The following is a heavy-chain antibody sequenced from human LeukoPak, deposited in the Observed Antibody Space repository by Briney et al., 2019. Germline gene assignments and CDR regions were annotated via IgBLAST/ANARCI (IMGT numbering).Heavy chain of an antibody. J-gene: IGHJ5*02. V-gene: IGHV4-34*01. D-gene: IGHD2-2*02. CDR2: INHSGST. CDR3: ARGKGYCSSTSCYIYNWFDP. CDR1: GGSFSGYY. Sequence: SETLSLTCAVYGGSFSGYYWSWIRQPPGKGMEWIGEINHSGSTNYNPSLKSRVTISVDTSKNQFSLKLSSVTGADTAVYYCARGKGYCSSTSCYIYNWFDPWGQGTLVTDSS.